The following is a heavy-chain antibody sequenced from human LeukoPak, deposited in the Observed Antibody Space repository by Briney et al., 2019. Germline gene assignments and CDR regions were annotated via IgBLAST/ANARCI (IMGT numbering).Heavy chain of an antibody. CDR3: ARGRALTAAGTLDY. CDR1: GYTFTSYD. Sequence: ASVKVSCKASGYTFTSYDISWVRRATGQGLEWMGCMNPDSGNTGYVEKFKGRVTMTRNTSISTAYMELRSLTSEDTAVYYCARGRALTAAGTLDYWGQGTLVTVSS. J-gene: IGHJ4*02. V-gene: IGHV1-8*02. CDR2: MNPDSGNT. D-gene: IGHD6-13*01.